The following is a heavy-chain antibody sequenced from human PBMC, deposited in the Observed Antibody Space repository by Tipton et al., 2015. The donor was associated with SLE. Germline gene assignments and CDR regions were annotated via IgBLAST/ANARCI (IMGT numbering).Heavy chain of an antibody. Sequence: LRLSCAVYGGSVSGHYWSWIRQPPGKGLEWIGEINHSGRTNYNPSLKSRVTISVGTSKNQFSLKLSSVNAADTAVYYCARHGGYYFDYWGQGTLVTVSS. J-gene: IGHJ4*02. D-gene: IGHD4-23*01. CDR3: ARHGGYYFDY. V-gene: IGHV4-34*01. CDR2: INHSGRT. CDR1: GGSVSGHY.